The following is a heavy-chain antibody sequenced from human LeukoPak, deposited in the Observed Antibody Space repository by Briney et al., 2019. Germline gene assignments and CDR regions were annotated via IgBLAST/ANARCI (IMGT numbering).Heavy chain of an antibody. Sequence: GGSLRLSCAASGFTVGSYYMSWLRQAPGKGPEWVSSFGPTGKTYYADSVKGRFTISRDISKNTLYLQMNSLRAEDTAVFYCAREEWESKMGHFDRWGRGTLVTVSS. CDR1: GFTVGSYY. V-gene: IGHV3-23*01. D-gene: IGHD1-26*01. CDR2: FGPTGKT. CDR3: AREEWESKMGHFDR. J-gene: IGHJ4*02.